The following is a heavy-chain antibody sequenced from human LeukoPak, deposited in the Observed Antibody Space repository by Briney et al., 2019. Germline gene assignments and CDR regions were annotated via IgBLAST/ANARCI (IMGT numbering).Heavy chain of an antibody. CDR2: ISSSSKYI. V-gene: IGHV3-21*01. J-gene: IGHJ4*02. Sequence: TGGSLRLSSAASGFTFSSYSMNWVRQAPGQGLEWVSCISSSSKYISYADSMKGRFTIYRDNATNSLYLQMNSLIAEDTAVYYCARDQLYCSGGYCYKDYWGQGTLVTVSS. D-gene: IGHD2-15*01. CDR3: ARDQLYCSGGYCYKDY. CDR1: GFTFSSYS.